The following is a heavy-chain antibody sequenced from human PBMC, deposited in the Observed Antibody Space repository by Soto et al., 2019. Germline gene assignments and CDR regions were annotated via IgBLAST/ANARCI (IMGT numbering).Heavy chain of an antibody. CDR3: AKFYPGIAAARINWFDP. CDR2: ISGSGGST. CDR1: GFTFSSYA. J-gene: IGHJ5*02. Sequence: GGSLRLSCAASGFTFSSYAMSWVRQAPGKGLEWVSAISGSGGSTYYADSVKGRFTISRDNSKNTLYLQMNSLRAEDTAVYYCAKFYPGIAAARINWFDPWGQGTLVTVSS. V-gene: IGHV3-23*01. D-gene: IGHD6-13*01.